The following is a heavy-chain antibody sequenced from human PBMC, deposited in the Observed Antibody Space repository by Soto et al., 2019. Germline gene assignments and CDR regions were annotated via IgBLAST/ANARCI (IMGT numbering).Heavy chain of an antibody. CDR1: GFTFSSYS. CDR2: ISSSSNYI. CDR3: AREDPGYPFDY. Sequence: GGSLRLSCAASGFTFSSYSMNWVRQAPGKGLEWVSFISSSSNYIYYADSVKGRFTISRDNAKNSLYLQMNSLRAKDTAVYYCAREDPGYPFDYWGQGTLVTVSS. J-gene: IGHJ4*02. D-gene: IGHD5-18*01. V-gene: IGHV3-21*01.